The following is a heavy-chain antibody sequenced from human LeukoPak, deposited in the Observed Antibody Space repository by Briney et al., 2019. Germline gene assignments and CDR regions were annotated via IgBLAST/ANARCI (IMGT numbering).Heavy chain of an antibody. CDR1: GFTFRNYW. CDR2: ITSGSSYI. V-gene: IGHV3-21*01. D-gene: IGHD3-10*02. J-gene: IGHJ6*04. CDR3: AELGITMIGGV. Sequence: GGSLRLSCAVSGFTFRNYWMSWVRQAPGKGLEWVSSITSGSSYIYYADSVKGRFTISRDNAKNSLYLQMNSLRAEDTAVYYCAELGITMIGGVWGKGTTVTISS.